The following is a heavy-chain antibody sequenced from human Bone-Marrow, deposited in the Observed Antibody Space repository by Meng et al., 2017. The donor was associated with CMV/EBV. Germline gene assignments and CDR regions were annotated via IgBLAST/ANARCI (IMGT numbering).Heavy chain of an antibody. CDR3: ARELHSFPAADY. Sequence: GGSLRLSCAASGFTFDDYGMSWVRQAPGKGLEWVSGINWNGGSTGYADSVKGLFTISRDNAKNSLYLQMNSLRAEDTALYYGARELHSFPAADYWGQGTRVTVSS. CDR2: INWNGGST. D-gene: IGHD2-15*01. CDR1: GFTFDDYG. V-gene: IGHV3-20*04. J-gene: IGHJ4*02.